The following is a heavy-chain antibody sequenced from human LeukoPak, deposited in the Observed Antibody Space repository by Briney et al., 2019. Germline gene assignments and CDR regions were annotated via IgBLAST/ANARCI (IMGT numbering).Heavy chain of an antibody. CDR2: INPNSGGT. D-gene: IGHD5-12*01. CDR1: GYTFTGDY. CDR3: ASSLPRGPYYFDY. J-gene: IGHJ4*02. V-gene: IGHV1-2*06. Sequence: ASVKVSCKASGYTFTGDYMHWVRQAPGQGKEWMGRINPNSGGTNYAQKDQGRVTITRDRDMSTAYMELSRLRPGDAAVYYCASSLPRGPYYFDYWGQGTLVTVSS.